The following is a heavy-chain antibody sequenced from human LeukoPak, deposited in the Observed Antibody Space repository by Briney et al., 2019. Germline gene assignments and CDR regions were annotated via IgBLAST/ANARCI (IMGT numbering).Heavy chain of an antibody. V-gene: IGHV3-30*18. Sequence: GGPLRLSCAASGFTLSSYRMLGVRHAPGKGRVGVADISYGGSNKYSADAVKGRFTISRDNSKNTLYLQMNGLRAEDTAVYYCAKADGGYDRWGQGTLVTVSS. CDR2: ISYGGSNK. CDR1: GFTLSSYR. CDR3: AKADGGYDR. D-gene: IGHD5-12*01. J-gene: IGHJ4*02.